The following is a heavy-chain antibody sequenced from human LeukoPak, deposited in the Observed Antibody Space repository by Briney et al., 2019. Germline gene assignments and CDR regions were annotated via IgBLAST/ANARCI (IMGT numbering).Heavy chain of an antibody. Sequence: GGSLRLSCAASGFTFSNAWMSWVRQAPGKGLEWVGRIKSKTDGGTTDYAAPVKGRFTISRDDSKNTLYLQMNSLKTEDTAVSYCTTEMTTVTTLFRYWGQGTLVTVSS. V-gene: IGHV3-15*01. CDR2: IKSKTDGGTT. CDR3: TTEMTTVTTLFRY. J-gene: IGHJ4*02. CDR1: GFTFSNAW. D-gene: IGHD4-17*01.